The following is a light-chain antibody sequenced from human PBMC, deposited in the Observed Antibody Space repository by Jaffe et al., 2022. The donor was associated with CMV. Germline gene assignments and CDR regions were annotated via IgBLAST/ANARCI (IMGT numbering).Light chain of an antibody. CDR2: GAS. CDR1: QSITTY. V-gene: IGKV1-39*01. CDR3: QQTYITPLWT. Sequence: DIQMTQSPSSLSAFVGDRVTITCRASQSITTYLNWYQQKPGKAPKLLIYGASGLQSGVPSRFSGSGFGTDFTLTINSLQTEDFATYYCQQTYITPLWTFGQGTKVEMK. J-gene: IGKJ1*01.